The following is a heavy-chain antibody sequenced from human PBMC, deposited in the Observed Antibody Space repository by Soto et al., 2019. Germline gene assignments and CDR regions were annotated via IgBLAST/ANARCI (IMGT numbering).Heavy chain of an antibody. CDR3: ARAAVTDYQYHGMDV. D-gene: IGHD4-17*01. CDR1: GFTFSTYG. Sequence: GGSLRLSCAASGFTFSTYGMHWVRQAPCKGLEWVAAIWYDGIDKYYAASVKGRFTISRDNSMNTVYLQMSSLRADDTAVYYCARAAVTDYQYHGMDVWGQGTTVTVSS. J-gene: IGHJ6*02. CDR2: IWYDGIDK. V-gene: IGHV3-33*01.